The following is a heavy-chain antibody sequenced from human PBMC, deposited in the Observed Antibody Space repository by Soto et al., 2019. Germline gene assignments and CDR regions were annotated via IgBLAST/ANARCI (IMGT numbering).Heavy chain of an antibody. D-gene: IGHD2-2*01. CDR1: GFTFSSYA. CDR3: VRGAYCISTSCYADYYYYGMDV. CDR2: ISYDGSNK. V-gene: IGHV3-30-3*01. Sequence: QVQLVESGGGVVQPGRSLRLSCAASGFTFSSYAMHWVRQAPGKGLEWVAVISYDGSNKYYADSVKGRFTISRDNSKNTLYLQMNSLRAEDTAVYYCVRGAYCISTSCYADYYYYGMDVWGQGTTVTVSS. J-gene: IGHJ6*02.